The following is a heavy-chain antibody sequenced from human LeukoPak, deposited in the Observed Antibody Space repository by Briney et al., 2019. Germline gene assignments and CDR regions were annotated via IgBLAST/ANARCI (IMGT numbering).Heavy chain of an antibody. V-gene: IGHV3-13*01. CDR2: IGSGGDT. Sequence: GGSLRLSCAVSGFTFSNYDMHWVRQVAGKGLEWVSGIGSGGDTFYSASVKGRFTISRENAKNSLYLQMNSLRAGDTAVYFCTRGSYGWGNDYYDMDVWGQGTTVTVSS. J-gene: IGHJ6*02. D-gene: IGHD3-10*01. CDR1: GFTFSNYD. CDR3: TRGSYGWGNDYYDMDV.